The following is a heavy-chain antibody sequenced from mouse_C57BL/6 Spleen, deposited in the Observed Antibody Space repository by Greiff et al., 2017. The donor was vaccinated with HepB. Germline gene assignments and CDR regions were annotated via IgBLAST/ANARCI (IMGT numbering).Heavy chain of an antibody. CDR2: ISSGGDYI. J-gene: IGHJ2*01. Sequence: EVNVVESGEGLVKPGGSLKLSCAASGFTFSSYAMSWVRQTPEKRLEWVAYISSGGDYIYYADTVKGRFTISRDNARNTQYLQMSSLKSEDTAMYYCTRMGGGDYFDYWGQGTTLTVSS. CDR1: GFTFSSYA. CDR3: TRMGGGDYFDY. D-gene: IGHD4-1*01. V-gene: IGHV5-9-1*02.